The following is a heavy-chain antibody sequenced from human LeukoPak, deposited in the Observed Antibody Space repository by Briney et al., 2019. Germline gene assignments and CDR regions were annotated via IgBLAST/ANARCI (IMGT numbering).Heavy chain of an antibody. D-gene: IGHD3-3*01. V-gene: IGHV4-4*07. CDR1: GGSISSYY. CDR3: ARVATIFGVVTDAFDV. CDR2: IYTSGST. Sequence: SETLSLTCTVSGGSISSYYWSWIRQPAGKGLEWIGRIYTSGSTNYNPSLKSRVTISVDKSKNQFSLKLSSVTAADTAVYYCARVATIFGVVTDAFDVWGQGTMVTVSS. J-gene: IGHJ3*01.